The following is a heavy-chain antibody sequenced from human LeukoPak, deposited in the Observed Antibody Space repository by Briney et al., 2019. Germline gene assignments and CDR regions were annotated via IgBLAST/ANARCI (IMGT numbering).Heavy chain of an antibody. Sequence: GASVKVSCKASGGTFSSYAISWVRQAPGQGLEWMGGTFPIFGTGTYPQEDHGRGTITMDEYTSTAYLYLSSLRSEDTAVAYCARVRVYAGLYYDMDVWGKGTTVTVSS. CDR3: ARVRVYAGLYYDMDV. V-gene: IGHV1-69*05. CDR2: TFPIFGTG. D-gene: IGHD2-8*01. CDR1: GGTFSSYA. J-gene: IGHJ6*03.